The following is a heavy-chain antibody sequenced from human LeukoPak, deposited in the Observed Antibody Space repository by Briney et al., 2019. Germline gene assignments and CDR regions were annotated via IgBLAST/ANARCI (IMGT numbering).Heavy chain of an antibody. CDR3: AKDTSIGKYCTSGVCSPFDY. J-gene: IGHJ4*02. D-gene: IGHD2-8*01. CDR2: ISDSGDYT. Sequence: GGSLRLSCAGSGFTFSSYAMSWVRQARGKGLEWVSAISDSGDYTYYADSVKGRFTISRDNSKNTLYLHVNSLRAEDTAVYYCAKDTSIGKYCTSGVCSPFDYWGQGTLVTVSS. CDR1: GFTFSSYA. V-gene: IGHV3-23*01.